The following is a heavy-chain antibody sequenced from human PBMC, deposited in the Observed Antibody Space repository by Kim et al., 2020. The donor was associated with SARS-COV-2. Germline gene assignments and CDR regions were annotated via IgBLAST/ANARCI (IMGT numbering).Heavy chain of an antibody. V-gene: IGHV4-34*01. D-gene: IGHD6-13*01. CDR3: ARHFSSSWYMWFDP. CDR1: GGSFSGYY. Sequence: SETLSLTCAVYGGSFSGYYWSWIRQPPGKGLEWIGEINHSGSTNYNPSLKSRVTISVDTSKNQFSLKLSSVTAADTAVYYCARHFSSSWYMWFDPWGQGTLVTVSS. CDR2: INHSGST. J-gene: IGHJ5*02.